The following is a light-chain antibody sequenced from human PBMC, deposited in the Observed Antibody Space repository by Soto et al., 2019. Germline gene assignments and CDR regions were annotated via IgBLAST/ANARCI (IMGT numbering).Light chain of an antibody. Sequence: EIVMTQSPATLSVSPGERATLSCRASQSVFSSLAWYQQKPGQAPRLLIYGAATRATGIPARFSGSGSGTEFTLTISSLQSEDFAVYFCLQYGGLPRTFGQGTKVDIK. CDR1: QSVFSS. V-gene: IGKV3-15*01. CDR2: GAA. CDR3: LQYGGLPRT. J-gene: IGKJ1*01.